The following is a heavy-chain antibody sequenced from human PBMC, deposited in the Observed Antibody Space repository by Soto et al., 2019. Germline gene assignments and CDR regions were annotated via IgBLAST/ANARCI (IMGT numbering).Heavy chain of an antibody. CDR1: GFTFSSYA. Sequence: PGGSLRLSCAASGFTFSSYAMSWVRQAPGKGLEWVSVISGSGESTYYADSVKGRFTISRDNSKNTLYLQMNSLRAEDTAVYFCAKDFGDIVVVVLAPYGMDVWGLGTTVTVSS. D-gene: IGHD2-15*01. CDR2: ISGSGEST. V-gene: IGHV3-23*01. J-gene: IGHJ6*02. CDR3: AKDFGDIVVVVLAPYGMDV.